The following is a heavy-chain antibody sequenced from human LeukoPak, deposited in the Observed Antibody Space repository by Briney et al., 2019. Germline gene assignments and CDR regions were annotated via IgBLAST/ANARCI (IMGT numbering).Heavy chain of an antibody. V-gene: IGHV1-69*13. D-gene: IGHD6-19*01. J-gene: IGHJ4*02. CDR2: IIPIFGTA. CDR1: GGTFSSYA. Sequence: SVKVSCKAPGGTFSSYAISWVRQAPGQGLEWMGGIIPIFGTANYAQKFQGRVTITADESTSTAYMELSSLRSEDTAVYYCARGMGYSSGWYFDYWGQGTLVTVSS. CDR3: ARGMGYSSGWYFDY.